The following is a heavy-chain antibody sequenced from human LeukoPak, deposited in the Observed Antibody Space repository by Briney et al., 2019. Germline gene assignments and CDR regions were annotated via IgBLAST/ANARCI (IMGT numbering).Heavy chain of an antibody. CDR2: IIPIFGTA. D-gene: IGHD2-15*01. V-gene: IGHV1-69*13. Sequence: SVKVSCKASGGTFSSYAISWVRQAPGQGLEWRGGIIPIFGTANYAQKFQGRVTITADESTSTAYMELSSLRSEDTAVYYCARDVCSGGSCYAWGFDPWGQGTLVTVSS. CDR1: GGTFSSYA. J-gene: IGHJ5*02. CDR3: ARDVCSGGSCYAWGFDP.